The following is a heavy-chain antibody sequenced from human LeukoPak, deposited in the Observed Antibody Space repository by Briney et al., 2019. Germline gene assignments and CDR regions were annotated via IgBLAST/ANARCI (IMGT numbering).Heavy chain of an antibody. V-gene: IGHV3-23*01. CDR3: AKSGASPLYHMDV. Sequence: GGSLRLSCAASGFTFSSYAMSWVRQAPGKGLEWVSAISGSGGSTYYADSVKGRFTISRDNSKNTLYLQMSSLRVDDTAIYYCAKSGASPLYHMDVWGKGATVTVSS. D-gene: IGHD1-26*01. CDR2: ISGSGGST. J-gene: IGHJ6*03. CDR1: GFTFSSYA.